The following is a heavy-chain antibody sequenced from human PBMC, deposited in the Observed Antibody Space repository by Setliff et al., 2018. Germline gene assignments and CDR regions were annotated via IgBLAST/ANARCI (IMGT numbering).Heavy chain of an antibody. J-gene: IGHJ5*02. D-gene: IGHD3-22*01. V-gene: IGHV1-18*01. CDR1: GYSFSDSA. CDR2: ISVYSGNA. CDR3: ARINFYDSTAYYYAPHH. Sequence: GASVKVSCKASGYSFSDSAVNWVRQAPGQGLQWVGWISVYSGNAYYAQTLQDRVTLTTDTSTTTAYLELRSLRSDDTAVYYCARINFYDSTAYYYAPHHWGQGTLVTVSS.